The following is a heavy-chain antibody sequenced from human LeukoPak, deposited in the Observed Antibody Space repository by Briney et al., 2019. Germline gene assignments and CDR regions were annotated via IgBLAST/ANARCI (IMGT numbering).Heavy chain of an antibody. D-gene: IGHD3-22*01. CDR3: ASTTYDYDTSGHYFLDY. CDR2: IYTSGTT. V-gene: IGHV4-4*07. CDR1: GGSINSYC. Sequence: SETLSLTCTVSGGSINSYCWSWIRQPAGKGLEWIGRIYTSGTTNYNPSLKSRVTMSVDTSKNHFSLQLRSVTAADTAVYYCASTTYDYDTSGHYFLDYWGQGSLVTVSS. J-gene: IGHJ4*02.